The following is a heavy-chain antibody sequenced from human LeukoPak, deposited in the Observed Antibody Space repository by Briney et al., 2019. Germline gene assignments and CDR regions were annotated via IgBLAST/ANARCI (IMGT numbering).Heavy chain of an antibody. D-gene: IGHD2-2*01. CDR1: GYTFTSYG. J-gene: IGHJ4*02. V-gene: IGHV1-18*01. CDR2: ISAYNGNT. CDR3: ARDIVVVPAAMGGNFDY. Sequence: ASVKVSCKASGYTFTSYGISWVRQAPGQGLEWMGWISAYNGNTNYAQKLQGRVTMTTDTSTSTAYMELRSLRSDDTAVYYCARDIVVVPAAMGGNFDYWGQGTLVTVSS.